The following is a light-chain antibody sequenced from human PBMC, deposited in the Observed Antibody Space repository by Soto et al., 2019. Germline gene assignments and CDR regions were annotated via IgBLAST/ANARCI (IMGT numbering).Light chain of an antibody. CDR3: QKYNSGLIT. CDR1: QVIGNY. CDR2: GAY. J-gene: IGKJ5*01. V-gene: IGKV1-27*01. Sequence: MTQSPATLSASVGDRVTITCRASQVIGNYLAWYQQKPGKVPKLLIYGAYTLQSGVPSRFSGSGSGTDFTLTISSLQPEDVAIYYCQKYNSGLITFGQGTRLEIK.